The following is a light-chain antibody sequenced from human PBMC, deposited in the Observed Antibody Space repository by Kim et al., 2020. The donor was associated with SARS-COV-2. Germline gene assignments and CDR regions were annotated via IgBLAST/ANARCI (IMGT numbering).Light chain of an antibody. V-gene: IGKV1-27*01. Sequence: ASVGDRVTITCRASQDISNYLAWFQLKPGKAPKLLIYAASALQPGVPARFSGSGSGTDFTLTVTSLQPEDVATYYCQKCDSAPWTFGQGTKVEIK. CDR2: AAS. CDR3: QKCDSAPWT. CDR1: QDISNY. J-gene: IGKJ1*01.